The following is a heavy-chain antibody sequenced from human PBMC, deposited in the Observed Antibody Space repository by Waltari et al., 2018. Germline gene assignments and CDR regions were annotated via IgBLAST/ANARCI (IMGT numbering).Heavy chain of an antibody. Sequence: QLQLQESGPGLVKPSETLSLTCTVSRSSIRNNNYYWGWVRQPPGKGLEWIGSCYKRVTTYYNPSLKSRVTISVDTSNNQFSLKLNSVTAADTAVYYCVRGYPDIVATISDYWGQGTLVIVSS. CDR2: CYKRVTT. J-gene: IGHJ4*02. D-gene: IGHD5-12*01. V-gene: IGHV4-39*07. CDR1: RSSIRNNNYY. CDR3: VRGYPDIVATISDY.